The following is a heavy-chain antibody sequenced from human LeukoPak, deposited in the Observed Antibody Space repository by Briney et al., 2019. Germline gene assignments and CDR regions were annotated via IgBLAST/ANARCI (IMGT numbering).Heavy chain of an antibody. CDR2: IIPILGIA. CDR3: ARDSFLYSSSWYGAFDI. CDR1: GGTFSSYA. J-gene: IGHJ3*02. V-gene: IGHV1-69*04. D-gene: IGHD6-13*01. Sequence: SVKVSCKASGGTFSSYAISWVRQAPGQGLEWMGRIIPILGIANYAQKFQGRVTITADKSTSTAYMELSSLRSEDTAVYYCARDSFLYSSSWYGAFDIWGQGTMVTVSS.